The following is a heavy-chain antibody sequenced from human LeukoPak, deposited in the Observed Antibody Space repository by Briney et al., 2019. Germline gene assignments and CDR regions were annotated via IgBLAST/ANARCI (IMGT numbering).Heavy chain of an antibody. V-gene: IGHV3-23*01. D-gene: IGHD3-10*01. CDR3: AGDYYFGSRSFLGGD. CDR2: ISGGVGNT. J-gene: IGHJ4*02. Sequence: GGSLRLSCAASGFTFSNYAMSWVRQAPGKGLEWVSAISGGVGNTYYADSVKGRFTISRDTSKNTLYLQMNSLRAEDTAVYYCAGDYYFGSRSFLGGDWGQGTLVTVSS. CDR1: GFTFSNYA.